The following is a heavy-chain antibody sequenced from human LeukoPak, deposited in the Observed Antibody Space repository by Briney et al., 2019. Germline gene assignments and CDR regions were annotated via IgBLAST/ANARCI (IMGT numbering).Heavy chain of an antibody. Sequence: GASVKVSCKASGYTFTSYWIGWVRQMPGKGLEWMGIIYPGDSDTRYSPSFQGQVTISADKSISTAYLQWSSLKASDTAMYYCARQDYYDSSGYYPSYPPDYWGQGTLVTVSS. CDR1: GYTFTSYW. CDR2: IYPGDSDT. J-gene: IGHJ4*02. CDR3: ARQDYYDSSGYYPSYPPDY. D-gene: IGHD3-22*01. V-gene: IGHV5-51*01.